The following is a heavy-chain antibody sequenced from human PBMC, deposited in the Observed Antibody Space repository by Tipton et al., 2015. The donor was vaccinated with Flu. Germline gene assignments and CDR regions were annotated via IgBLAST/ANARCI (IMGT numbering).Heavy chain of an antibody. CDR1: GGPITSGADY. D-gene: IGHD4-17*01. V-gene: IGHV4-31*03. CDR3: ARMEWTVTTPRYFDL. Sequence: LRLSCTVSGGPITSGADYWSWIRQHPGKGLEWIGHIYYIGSTNYNPSLKSRVTISMDTSKNQFSLKLSSMTAADTAVYYCARMEWTVTTPRYFDLWGRGTLGTVSS. CDR2: IYYIGST. J-gene: IGHJ2*01.